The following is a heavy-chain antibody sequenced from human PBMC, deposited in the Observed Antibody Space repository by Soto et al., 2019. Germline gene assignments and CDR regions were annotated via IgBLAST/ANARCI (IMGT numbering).Heavy chain of an antibody. CDR1: GFIFSKAW. CDR3: TAAPFSFITLPGTSFLIGMDV. V-gene: IGHV3-15*07. CDR2: IKSKTDGETT. D-gene: IGHD3-10*01. Sequence: GGSLRLSCAASGFIFSKAWMNWVRQAPGKGLEWVGRIKSKTDGETTYYAPPVKGRFTISRDDSKNTMYLQMNSLKTEDTAVYYCTAAPFSFITLPGTSFLIGMDVSGQGTTVTVS. J-gene: IGHJ6*02.